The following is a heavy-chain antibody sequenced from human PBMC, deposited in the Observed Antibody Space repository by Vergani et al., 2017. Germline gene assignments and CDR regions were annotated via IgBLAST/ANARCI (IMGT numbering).Heavy chain of an antibody. Sequence: VQLVESGGGLVKPGGSLRLSCAASGFTFSSYGMHWVRQAPGKGLEWVAVISYDGSNKYYADSVKGRFTISRDNSKNTLYLQMNSLRAEDTAVYYCAKVVYYYYMDVWGKGTTVTVSS. CDR3: AKVVYYYYMDV. CDR2: ISYDGSNK. D-gene: IGHD3-16*02. J-gene: IGHJ6*03. V-gene: IGHV3-30*18. CDR1: GFTFSSYG.